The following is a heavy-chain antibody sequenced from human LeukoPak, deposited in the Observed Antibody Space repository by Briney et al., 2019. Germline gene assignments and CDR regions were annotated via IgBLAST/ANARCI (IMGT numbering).Heavy chain of an antibody. V-gene: IGHV3-23*01. CDR2: ICGSGDNT. J-gene: IGHJ6*03. CDR3: AKMKGHPLPKYYMDV. Sequence: GGSLRLSCAASGFTFSGFAMSWVRRTPGKGLEWVSGICGSGDNTLYADSVKGRFTISRDNSKNTLYLERNSLRAEDTAIYYCAKMKGHPLPKYYMDVWGQGTTVTV. CDR1: GFTFSGFA.